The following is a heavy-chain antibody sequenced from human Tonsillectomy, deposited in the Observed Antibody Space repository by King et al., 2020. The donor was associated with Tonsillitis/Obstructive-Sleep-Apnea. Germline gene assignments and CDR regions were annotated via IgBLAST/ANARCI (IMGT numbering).Heavy chain of an antibody. J-gene: IGHJ4*02. CDR2: VSGTGDTL. Sequence: MNWIRQSPGKGLEWLAFVSGTGDTLYYADSVRGRFTISRDNDKNSLSLQMNSLRAADRANYYCTRGVFSVLWGRGSLVTVSS. D-gene: IGHD5/OR15-5a*01. CDR3: TRGVFSVL. V-gene: IGHV3-48*03.